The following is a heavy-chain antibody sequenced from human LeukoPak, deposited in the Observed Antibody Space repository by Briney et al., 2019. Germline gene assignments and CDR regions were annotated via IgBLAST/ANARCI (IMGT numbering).Heavy chain of an antibody. J-gene: IGHJ4*02. CDR1: GFTFSTYR. CDR2: ISSSSSYI. Sequence: GGSLRLSCAASGFTFSTYRMNWVRQAPGKGLEWVSSISSSSSYIYYADSVNGRFTISRDNAKNSLFLQMNSLRAEDTAVYYCARDLGGDCFDYWGQGTLVTVSS. V-gene: IGHV3-21*06. D-gene: IGHD2-21*01. CDR3: ARDLGGDCFDY.